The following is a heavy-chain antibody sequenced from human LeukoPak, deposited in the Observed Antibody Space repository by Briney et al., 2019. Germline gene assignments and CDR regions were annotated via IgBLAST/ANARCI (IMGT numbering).Heavy chain of an antibody. CDR1: GGSISSYY. J-gene: IGHJ4*02. D-gene: IGHD5-24*01. CDR3: ARVRRDGYNSPDY. CDR2: IYYSGST. V-gene: IGHV4-59*01. Sequence: SETLSLTCTVSGGSISSYYWSWIRQPPGKGLEWIGYIYYSGSTNYNPSLKSRVTISVDTSKNQFSLKLSSVTAADTAVYYCARVRRDGYNSPDYWGQGTLATVSS.